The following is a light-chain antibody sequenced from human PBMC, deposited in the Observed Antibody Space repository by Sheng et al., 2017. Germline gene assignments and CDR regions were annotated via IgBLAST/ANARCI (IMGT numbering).Light chain of an antibody. CDR1: RHWRL. CDR3: QQYNYLPRA. J-gene: IGKJ1*01. Sequence: DIQMTQSPSSPVCICRRQSYRHLPGESRHWRLFTLVSAEPGKAPKLLIYDASKLTAGVPXRFSGRGSGTDFVFTISSLRPEDIATYYCQQYNYLPRAFGQGTKVEIK. V-gene: IGKV1-33*01. CDR2: DAS.